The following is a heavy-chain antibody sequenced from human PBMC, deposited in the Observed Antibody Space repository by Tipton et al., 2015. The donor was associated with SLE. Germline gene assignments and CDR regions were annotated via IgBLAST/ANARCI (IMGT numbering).Heavy chain of an antibody. CDR3: ARRPHYYYYGMDV. Sequence: TLSLTCTVSGGSISSYYWSWIRQPPGKGLEWIGYIYYSGYTNYNPSLKSRVTISVDTSKNQFSLKLSSVTAADTAVYYCARRPHYYYYGMDVWGQGTTVTVSS. CDR2: IYYSGYT. J-gene: IGHJ6*02. V-gene: IGHV4-59*12. CDR1: GGSISSYY.